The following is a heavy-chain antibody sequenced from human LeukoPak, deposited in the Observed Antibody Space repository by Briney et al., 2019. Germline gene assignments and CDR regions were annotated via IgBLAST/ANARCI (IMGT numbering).Heavy chain of an antibody. CDR2: IYYSGST. J-gene: IGHJ3*02. D-gene: IGHD3-22*01. Sequence: SETLSLTCTVSGGFISSYYWSWIRQPPGKGLEWIGYIYYSGSTNYNPSLKSRVTISVDTSKNQFSLKLSSVTAADTAVYYCARAPSPNYYDRAEDAFDIWGQGTMVTVSS. CDR3: ARAPSPNYYDRAEDAFDI. CDR1: GGFISSYY. V-gene: IGHV4-59*01.